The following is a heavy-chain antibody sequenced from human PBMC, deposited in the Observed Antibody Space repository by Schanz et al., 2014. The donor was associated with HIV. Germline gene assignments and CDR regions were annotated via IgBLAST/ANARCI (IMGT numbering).Heavy chain of an antibody. V-gene: IGHV3-30*18. CDR3: AKDPTYGDYGGDAFDI. D-gene: IGHD4-17*01. CDR1: GFTFSTYS. Sequence: VQLVESGGGLVKPGGSLRLSCAASGFTFSTYSMNWVRQGPGKGLEWVAFISYDGSNKYYADSVKGRFTISRDNSKNTLFLQMNSLRGEDTAVYYCAKDPTYGDYGGDAFDIWGQGTMVTVSS. J-gene: IGHJ3*02. CDR2: ISYDGSNK.